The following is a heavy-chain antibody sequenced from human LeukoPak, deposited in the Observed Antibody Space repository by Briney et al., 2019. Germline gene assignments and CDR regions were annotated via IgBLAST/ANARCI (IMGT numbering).Heavy chain of an antibody. J-gene: IGHJ6*03. CDR1: GFTFSSYG. V-gene: IGHV3-30*02. D-gene: IGHD3-22*01. CDR3: AKDPRGSGYYWPYYYYYMDV. Sequence: PGGSLRLSCAASGFTFSSYGMHWVRQAPGKGLEWVAFIRYDGSNKYYADSVKGRFTISRDNSKNTLYLQMNSLRAEDTALYYCAKDPRGSGYYWPYYYYYMDVWGKGTTVTISS. CDR2: IRYDGSNK.